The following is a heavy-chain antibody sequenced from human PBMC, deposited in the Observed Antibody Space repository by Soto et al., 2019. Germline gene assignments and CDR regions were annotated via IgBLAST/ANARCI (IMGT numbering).Heavy chain of an antibody. D-gene: IGHD6-13*01. CDR1: GLTVSDYD. CDR3: VRGRQQQMVREGYFDL. Sequence: EVQLVESGGGLVQPGGSLRLSCAASGLTVSDYDMQWVRQVAGKGLEWVSAIGLAGDTYYSDSVKGRFTISREDAKNSLSLQMNTLRAGDTAVYYCVRGRQQQMVREGYFDLWGRGTPVTVSS. J-gene: IGHJ2*01. CDR2: IGLAGDT. V-gene: IGHV3-13*01.